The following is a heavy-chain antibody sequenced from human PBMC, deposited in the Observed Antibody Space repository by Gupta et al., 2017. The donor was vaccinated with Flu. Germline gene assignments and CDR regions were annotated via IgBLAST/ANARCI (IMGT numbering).Heavy chain of an antibody. CDR2: ISSSSSYI. CDR3: ARGLLRFLEWPENWFDP. Sequence: MNWVRQAPGKGLEWVSSISSSSSYIYYADSVKGRFTIARDKAKNSLYMQMNSLRAEDTAVYYCARGLLRFLEWPENWFDPWGQGTLVTVSS. J-gene: IGHJ5*01. D-gene: IGHD3-3*01. V-gene: IGHV3-21*01.